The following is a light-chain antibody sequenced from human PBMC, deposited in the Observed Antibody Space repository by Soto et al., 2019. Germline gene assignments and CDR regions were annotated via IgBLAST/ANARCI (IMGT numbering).Light chain of an antibody. V-gene: IGKV3-20*01. CDR2: GAS. J-gene: IGKJ1*01. Sequence: EIVLTQSPGTLSLSPGERATLSCRASQSVSSNFLAWYQQKPGQAPRRLIYGASSRATGIPDRFSGSGSGTDFTLTISRREPEDFAVYYCQQYGSSPWTFGQGTKVEIK. CDR3: QQYGSSPWT. CDR1: QSVSSNF.